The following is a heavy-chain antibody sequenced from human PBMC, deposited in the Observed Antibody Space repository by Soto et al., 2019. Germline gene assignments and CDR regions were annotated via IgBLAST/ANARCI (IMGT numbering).Heavy chain of an antibody. D-gene: IGHD3-3*01. CDR1: GGSVSSDSYY. CDR3: VREITIFGVIITPGWFDP. V-gene: IGHV4-61*01. Sequence: SETLSLTCSVSGGSVSSDSYYWSWIRQPPGKGLEWIGYIYYSGSTKYNPSLKSRVTMSVDTSKNQFSLKLSSVTAADTAVYYCVREITIFGVIITPGWFDPWGQGTLVTVSS. J-gene: IGHJ5*02. CDR2: IYYSGST.